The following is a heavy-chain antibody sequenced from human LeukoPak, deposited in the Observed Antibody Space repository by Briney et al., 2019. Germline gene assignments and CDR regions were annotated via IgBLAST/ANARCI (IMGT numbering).Heavy chain of an antibody. CDR3: AKADTAMVTSSSLLDY. Sequence: GGSLILSCAASGFTFSSYGMHWVRPAPGKGLEWVAVMSYDGSNKYYADSVKGRFTISRDTSKNTLYLQMNSLRAEDTAVYHCAKADTAMVTSSSLLDYWGQGTLVTVSS. D-gene: IGHD5-18*01. CDR1: GFTFSSYG. J-gene: IGHJ4*02. V-gene: IGHV3-30*18. CDR2: MSYDGSNK.